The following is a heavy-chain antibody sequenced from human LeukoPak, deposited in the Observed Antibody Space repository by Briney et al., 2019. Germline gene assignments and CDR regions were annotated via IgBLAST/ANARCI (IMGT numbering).Heavy chain of an antibody. V-gene: IGHV3-33*01. Sequence: GRSLRLSCAASGFTFSSYGMHWVRQAPGQGLEWVAVIWYDGSNKYYADSVKGRFTISRDNSKNTLYLRMNSLRAEDTAVYYCARSSRDGYLDYWGQGTLVTVSS. CDR2: IWYDGSNK. CDR3: ARSSRDGYLDY. CDR1: GFTFSSYG. J-gene: IGHJ4*02. D-gene: IGHD5-24*01.